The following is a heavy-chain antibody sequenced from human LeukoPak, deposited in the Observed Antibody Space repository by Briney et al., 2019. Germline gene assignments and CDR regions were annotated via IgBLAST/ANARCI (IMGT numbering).Heavy chain of an antibody. CDR2: IWYDGSNK. Sequence: GGSLRLSCAASGFTFSSYGMHWVRQAPDKGLEWVAVIWYDGSNKYYADSVKGRFTISRDNSKNTLYLQMNSLRAEDTAVYYCAREGRSVIRGFDYWGQGTLVTVSS. D-gene: IGHD1-26*01. CDR3: AREGRSVIRGFDY. CDR1: GFTFSSYG. V-gene: IGHV3-33*01. J-gene: IGHJ4*02.